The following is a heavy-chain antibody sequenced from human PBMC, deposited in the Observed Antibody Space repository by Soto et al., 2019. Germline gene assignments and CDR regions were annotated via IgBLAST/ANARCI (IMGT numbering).Heavy chain of an antibody. CDR3: ARVIPSFGGPMTASYDY. CDR2: INHSGST. V-gene: IGHV4-34*01. D-gene: IGHD3-16*01. Sequence: SETLSLTCAVYGGSFSGYYWSWIRQPPGKGLEWIGEINHSGSTNYNPSLKSRVTISVDTSKNQFSLKLSSVTAADTAVYYCARVIPSFGGPMTASYDYWGQGTLVTVSS. CDR1: GGSFSGYY. J-gene: IGHJ4*02.